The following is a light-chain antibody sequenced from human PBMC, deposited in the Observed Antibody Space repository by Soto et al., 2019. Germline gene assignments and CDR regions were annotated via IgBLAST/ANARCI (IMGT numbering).Light chain of an antibody. CDR2: DNN. J-gene: IGLJ2*01. Sequence: QAVLTQPPSVSAAPGQKVTISCSGSSSNIGKNYVSWYQKLPGTAPKLLIYDNNRRPSGIPDRFSGSKSGTSATLGITGLQTGDEADYYCGTWDSSLSAVFGGGTKLTVL. CDR1: SSNIGKNY. CDR3: GTWDSSLSAV. V-gene: IGLV1-51*01.